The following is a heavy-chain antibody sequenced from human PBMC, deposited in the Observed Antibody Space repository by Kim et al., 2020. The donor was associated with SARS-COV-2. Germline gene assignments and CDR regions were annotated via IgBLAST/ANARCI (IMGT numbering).Heavy chain of an antibody. D-gene: IGHD6-13*01. V-gene: IGHV4-34*01. CDR2: INHSGST. J-gene: IGHJ5*02. CDR3: ARKASYSSSWYGNWFDP. CDR1: GGSFSGYY. Sequence: SETLSLTCAVYGGSFSGYYWSWIRQPPGKGLEWIGEINHSGSTNYNPSLKSRVTISVDTSKNQFSLKLSSVTAADTAVYYCARKASYSSSWYGNWFDPWGQGTLVTVSS.